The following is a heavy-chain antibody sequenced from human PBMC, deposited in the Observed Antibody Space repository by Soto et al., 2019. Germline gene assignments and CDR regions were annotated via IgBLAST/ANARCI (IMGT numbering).Heavy chain of an antibody. J-gene: IGHJ4*02. Sequence: SETLSLTCTVSGGSISSSSYYWGWIRQPPGKGLEWIGSIYYSGSTYYNPSLKSRVTISVDKSKNQFSLTLSSVTAADTAVYYCASFHYYDSSGYYWGQGNLVTVSS. V-gene: IGHV4-39*01. D-gene: IGHD3-22*01. CDR1: GGSISSSSYY. CDR3: ASFHYYDSSGYY. CDR2: IYYSGST.